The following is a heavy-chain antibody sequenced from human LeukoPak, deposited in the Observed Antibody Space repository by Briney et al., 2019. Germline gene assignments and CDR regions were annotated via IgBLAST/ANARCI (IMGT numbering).Heavy chain of an antibody. J-gene: IGHJ4*02. CDR3: ARDSGMVRGTVDY. V-gene: IGHV1-46*01. CDR1: GYTFTSYY. CDR2: INPSGGST. D-gene: IGHD3-10*01. Sequence: ASVNDSFKSSGYTFTSYYIYWVRQAPGQGLEWMGIINPSGGSTSYAQKFQGRVTMTRDTSTSTVYMELSSLRSEDTAVYYCARDSGMVRGTVDYWGQGPVTTVSS.